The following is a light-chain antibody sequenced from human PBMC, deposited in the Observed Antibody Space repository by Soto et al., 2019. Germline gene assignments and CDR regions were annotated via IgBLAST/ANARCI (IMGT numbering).Light chain of an antibody. V-gene: IGLV2-14*01. CDR3: SSFTSKSTLI. J-gene: IGLJ2*01. Sequence: QSALTQPASVSGSPGQSITISCAGTIRDVGAYNLVSWYQQYPGRAPQLILSEVRNRPSGISFRFSGFKSGNTASLTISGLQAEDEADYYCSSFTSKSTLIFGGGTKRTVL. CDR1: IRDVGAYNL. CDR2: EVR.